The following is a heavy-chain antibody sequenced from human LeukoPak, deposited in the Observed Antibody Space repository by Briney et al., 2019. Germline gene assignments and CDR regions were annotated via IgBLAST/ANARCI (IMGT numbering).Heavy chain of an antibody. CDR3: ARDPDYRPANHYYDAYDV. J-gene: IGHJ3*01. V-gene: IGHV3-7*01. CDR1: GFTFSTYA. D-gene: IGHD4/OR15-4a*01. Sequence: GGSLRLSCAASGFTFSTYAMTWVRQAPGKGLEWVANLNQAGGDKQYVASVKGRFTISRDNAENSLYLQMNSLRAEDSAVYYCARDPDYRPANHYYDAYDVWGQGTRVTVSS. CDR2: LNQAGGDK.